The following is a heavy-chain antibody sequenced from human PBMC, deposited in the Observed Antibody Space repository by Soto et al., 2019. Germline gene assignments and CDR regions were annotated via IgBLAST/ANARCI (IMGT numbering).Heavy chain of an antibody. CDR3: ARDPQYYDFWSGYLHPYYCYYMDV. Sequence: GGSLRLSCAASGFTFSSYSMNWVRQAPWKGLEWVSSISSSSSYIYYADSVKGRFTISRDNAKNSLYLQMNSLRAEDTAVYYCARDPQYYDFWSGYLHPYYCYYMDVWGKGTTVIVYS. CDR2: ISSSSSYI. J-gene: IGHJ6*03. V-gene: IGHV3-21*01. CDR1: GFTFSSYS. D-gene: IGHD3-3*01.